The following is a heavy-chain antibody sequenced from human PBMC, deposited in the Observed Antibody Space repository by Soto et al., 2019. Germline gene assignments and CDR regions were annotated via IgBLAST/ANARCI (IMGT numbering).Heavy chain of an antibody. V-gene: IGHV3-23*01. CDR2: ISGSGGST. J-gene: IGHJ3*02. CDR1: GFTFSSYA. D-gene: IGHD4-17*01. CDR3: AKSPRLDYGDYREDGAFDI. Sequence: GGSLRLSCAASGFTFSSYAMSWVRQAPGKGLEWVSAISGSGGSTYYADSVKGRFTISRDNSKNTLYLQMNSLRAEDTAVYYCAKSPRLDYGDYREDGAFDIWGQGTMVTVSS.